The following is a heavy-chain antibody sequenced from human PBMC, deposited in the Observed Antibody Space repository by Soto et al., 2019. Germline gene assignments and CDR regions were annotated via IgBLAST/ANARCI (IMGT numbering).Heavy chain of an antibody. J-gene: IGHJ4*02. CDR3: ARERGNVLRFLEWLPYFDY. CDR1: GYTFTSYA. V-gene: IGHV1-3*01. Sequence: ASVKVSCKASGYTFTSYAMHWVRQAPGQRLEWMGWINAGNGNTKYSQKFQGRVTITRDTSVSTAYMELSSLRSEDTAVYYCARERGNVLRFLEWLPYFDYWGQGTLVTVSS. D-gene: IGHD3-3*01. CDR2: INAGNGNT.